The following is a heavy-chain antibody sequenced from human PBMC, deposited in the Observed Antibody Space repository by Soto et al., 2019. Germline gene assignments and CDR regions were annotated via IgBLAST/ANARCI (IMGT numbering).Heavy chain of an antibody. CDR2: ISTYSGNT. J-gene: IGHJ4*02. CDR3: ARDNGYYDL. V-gene: IGHV1-18*04. Sequence: ASVKVSCKTSGYTFSSYSNNWVRQAPGQGLEWMAWISTYSGNTHYAERVQGRVTVTLDKSARTAFMEMRGLTSDGTAVYFCARDNGYYDLWGQGTLVTVSS. CDR1: GYTFSSYS.